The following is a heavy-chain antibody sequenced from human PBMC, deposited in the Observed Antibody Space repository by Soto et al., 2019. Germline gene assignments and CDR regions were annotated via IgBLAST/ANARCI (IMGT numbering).Heavy chain of an antibody. Sequence: AGGSLRLSCAASGFSFNTYSMNWVRQAPGKGLEWVSYIGSSGTTIHYADSVKGRFTISRDNAKNSLYLQMNSLRDEDTAVYHCARDQYYYDSSGYSPFDYWGQGTLVTVSS. J-gene: IGHJ4*02. D-gene: IGHD3-22*01. CDR2: IGSSGTTI. V-gene: IGHV3-48*02. CDR3: ARDQYYYDSSGYSPFDY. CDR1: GFSFNTYS.